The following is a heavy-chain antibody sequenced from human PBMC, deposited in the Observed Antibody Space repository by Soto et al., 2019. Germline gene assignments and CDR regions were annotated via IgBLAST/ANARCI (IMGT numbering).Heavy chain of an antibody. CDR1: GYTFTGYY. D-gene: IGHD6-13*01. CDR2: INPNSGGT. V-gene: IGHV1-2*04. Sequence: ASVKVSCKASGYTFTGYYMHWVRQAPGQGLEWVGWINPNSGGTNYAQKFQGWVTMTRDTSISTAYMELSRLRSDDTAVYYCATGDPTPGIAAAGPLDNWGQGTLVNVSS. CDR3: ATGDPTPGIAAAGPLDN. J-gene: IGHJ4*02.